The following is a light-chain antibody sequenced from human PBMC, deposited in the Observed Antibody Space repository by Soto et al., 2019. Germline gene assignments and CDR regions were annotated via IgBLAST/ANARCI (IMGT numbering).Light chain of an antibody. V-gene: IGKV1-27*01. Sequence: DIQMTQSPSSLSASVGDRVTITCRASQGIREYLAWYQQKPGKAPNLLVYGASSLQSGVPSRFSVSGSGPDFTLTIISLQPEDGEPNFGQKYDRAPVTFGPVTRVDI. CDR3: QKYDRAPVT. CDR2: GAS. J-gene: IGKJ3*01. CDR1: QGIREY.